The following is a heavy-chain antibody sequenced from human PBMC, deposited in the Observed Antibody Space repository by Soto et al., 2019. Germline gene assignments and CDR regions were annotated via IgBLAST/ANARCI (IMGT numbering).Heavy chain of an antibody. CDR1: GGSIRSSSYN. Sequence: QLQLQESGPGLVKPSETLSLTCTVSGGSIRSSSYNWGWIRQPPGKGLEWIGSVYYSGSTYYNPSLKSRVTVSVDTSNKEISLRLTSVTAADTAVYYCASGAGSGSGNFDYWGHGTLVTVSS. V-gene: IGHV4-39*01. CDR2: VYYSGST. D-gene: IGHD6-19*01. J-gene: IGHJ4*01. CDR3: ASGAGSGSGNFDY.